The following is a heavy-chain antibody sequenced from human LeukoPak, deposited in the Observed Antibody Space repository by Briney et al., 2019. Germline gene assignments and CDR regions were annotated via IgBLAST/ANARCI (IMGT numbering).Heavy chain of an antibody. V-gene: IGHV3-23*01. J-gene: IGHJ4*02. CDR1: GFTFSSYG. D-gene: IGHD3-10*01. CDR2: ISGSGTGT. CDR3: AKDRPASHGSGSFGDY. Sequence: KSGGSLRLSCAASGFTFSSYGMSWVRQAPGKGLEWVSAISGSGTGTYYADSVKGRFTISRDNAKSTMYPQMKSLRAKDTAVYYCAKDRPASHGSGSFGDYWGQGTLVAVST.